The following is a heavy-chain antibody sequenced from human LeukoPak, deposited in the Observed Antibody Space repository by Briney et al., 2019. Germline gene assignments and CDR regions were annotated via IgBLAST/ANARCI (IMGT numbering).Heavy chain of an antibody. J-gene: IGHJ4*02. D-gene: IGHD3-10*01. Sequence: GGSLRLSCAASGFTFSSYAMHWVRQAPGKGLEWVAVISYDGSNKYYADSVKGRFTISRDNSKNTLYLQMNSLRAEDTAVYYCAGAGGRFDYWGQGTLVTVSS. CDR2: ISYDGSNK. V-gene: IGHV3-30*04. CDR1: GFTFSSYA. CDR3: AGAGGRFDY.